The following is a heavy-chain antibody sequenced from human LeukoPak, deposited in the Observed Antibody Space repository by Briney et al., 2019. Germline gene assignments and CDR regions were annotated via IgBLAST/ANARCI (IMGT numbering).Heavy chain of an antibody. CDR1: GFTFSSYA. V-gene: IGHV3-23*01. CDR3: ANLYRAIDY. CDR2: ISDSGGST. D-gene: IGHD4-11*01. Sequence: GGSLRLSCAASGFTFSSYAMSWVRQAPGKGLERVSAISDSGGSTYYADSVKGRFTISRDNSKNTLYLQMNSLRAEDTAVYYCANLYRAIDYWGQGTLVTVSS. J-gene: IGHJ4*02.